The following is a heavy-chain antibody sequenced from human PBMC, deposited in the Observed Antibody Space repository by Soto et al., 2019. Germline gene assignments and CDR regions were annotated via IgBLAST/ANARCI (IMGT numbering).Heavy chain of an antibody. V-gene: IGHV3-74*01. CDR2: IKTDGSSP. CDR3: ARDRIAGSGSCDN. J-gene: IGHJ4*02. CDR1: GFTFNNYW. D-gene: IGHD3-10*01. Sequence: GGSLRLSCVASGFTFNNYWMHWVRQVPGKGLVWVSRIKTDGSSPNYADSVEGRFTISSDNAKNTLYLQMNSLRAEDTAVYYCARDRIAGSGSCDNWGQGTLVTVSS.